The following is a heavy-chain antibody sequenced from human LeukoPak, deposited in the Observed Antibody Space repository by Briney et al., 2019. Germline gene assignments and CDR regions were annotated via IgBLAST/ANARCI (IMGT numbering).Heavy chain of an antibody. Sequence: SETLSLTCTVSGGSISSYYWSWIRQPPGKGLEWIGYIYYSGSTNYNPSLKSRVTISVDTSKNQFSLKLSSVTAADTAVYYCARCGLDSSSWYVFLFDYWGQGTLVTVSS. J-gene: IGHJ4*02. CDR2: IYYSGST. D-gene: IGHD6-13*01. CDR3: ARCGLDSSSWYVFLFDY. CDR1: GGSISSYY. V-gene: IGHV4-59*01.